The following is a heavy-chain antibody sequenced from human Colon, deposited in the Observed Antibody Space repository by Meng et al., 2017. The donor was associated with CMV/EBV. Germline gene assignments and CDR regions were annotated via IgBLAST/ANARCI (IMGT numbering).Heavy chain of an antibody. CDR3: ARDLLWGSSSTYLDN. Sequence: SVKVSCKASGGTFSSYSISWVRQAPGQGLEWMGRISPSLGITNYAQKFQDRVTVTADISTSTAYMELSSLTSEDTAVYYCARDLLWGSSSTYLDNWGQGTLVTVSS. CDR1: GGTFSSYS. J-gene: IGHJ4*02. V-gene: IGHV1-69*04. CDR2: ISPSLGIT. D-gene: IGHD3-10*01.